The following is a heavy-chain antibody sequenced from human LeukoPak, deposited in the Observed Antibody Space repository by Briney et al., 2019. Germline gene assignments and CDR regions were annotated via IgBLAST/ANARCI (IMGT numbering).Heavy chain of an antibody. V-gene: IGHV5-51*01. J-gene: IGHJ4*02. CDR3: ARRRGDGYNSPFDY. D-gene: IGHD5-24*01. CDR1: GYSFPDYW. Sequence: GESLKISCKGSGYSFPDYWIDWVRQMRGQGLEWMGIIYPADSDTRYSPSFQGQVTISADKSINTAYLQWSTLKASDTATYYCARRRGDGYNSPFDYWGQGTLVTVPS. CDR2: IYPADSDT.